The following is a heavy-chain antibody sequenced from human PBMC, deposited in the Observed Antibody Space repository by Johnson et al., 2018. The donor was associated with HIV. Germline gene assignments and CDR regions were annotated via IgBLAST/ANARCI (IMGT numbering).Heavy chain of an antibody. D-gene: IGHD2-15*01. Sequence: VQLVESGGGLAQPGGALRLSCAASGFTFDDHGMSWVRQAPGKGLEWVSVLYSGGSTYYADFVKDRFIISRDNSKNTLYLQMGSLRAEDMGVYYCARLRSPDAFDIWGQGTMVTVSS. CDR2: LYSGGST. CDR3: ARLRSPDAFDI. V-gene: IGHV3-66*04. CDR1: GFTFDDHG. J-gene: IGHJ3*02.